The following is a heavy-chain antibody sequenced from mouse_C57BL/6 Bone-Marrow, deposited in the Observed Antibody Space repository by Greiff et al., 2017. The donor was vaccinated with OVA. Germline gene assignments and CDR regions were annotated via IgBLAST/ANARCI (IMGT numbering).Heavy chain of an antibody. CDR3: ARHEDGYYASYFYY. Sequence: VQLQQSGPELVKPGASVKISCKASGYAFSSSWLNWVKQRPGKGLEWIGRIYPGDGDTNYNGKFKGKATLTADKSSSTAYMQLSSLTSEDSAVYYYARHEDGYYASYFYYWGQGTTLTVSS. CDR1: GYAFSSSW. CDR2: IYPGDGDT. J-gene: IGHJ2*01. D-gene: IGHD2-3*01. V-gene: IGHV1-82*01.